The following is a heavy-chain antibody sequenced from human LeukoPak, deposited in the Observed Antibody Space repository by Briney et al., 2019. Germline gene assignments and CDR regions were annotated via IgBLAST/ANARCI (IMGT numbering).Heavy chain of an antibody. CDR3: ASYDFWSGFDY. V-gene: IGHV4-39*02. J-gene: IGHJ4*02. CDR2: IYYSGST. CDR1: GGSISSSSYY. D-gene: IGHD3-3*01. Sequence: SETLSLTCTVSGGSISSSSYYWGWIRQPPGKGVEWIGSIYYSGSTYYNPPLKSRVAISVDTSKNHFSLNLSSLTAADTAVYYCASYDFWSGFDYWGQGTLVTVSS.